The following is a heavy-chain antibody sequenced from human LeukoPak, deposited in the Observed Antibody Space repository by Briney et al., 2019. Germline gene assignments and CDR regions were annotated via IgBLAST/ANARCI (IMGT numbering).Heavy chain of an antibody. V-gene: IGHV3-7*01. CDR2: IKQDGSEK. CDR3: ARDALRGYHYDSSGYYYPENDY. D-gene: IGHD3-22*01. J-gene: IGHJ4*02. Sequence: ETLSLTCAVYGGSFSGYYWSWVRQAPGKGLEWVANIKQDGSEKYYVDSVKGRFTISRGNAKNSLYLQMNSLRAEDTAVYYCARDALRGYHYDSSGYYYPENDYWGQGTLVTVSS. CDR1: GGSFSGYY.